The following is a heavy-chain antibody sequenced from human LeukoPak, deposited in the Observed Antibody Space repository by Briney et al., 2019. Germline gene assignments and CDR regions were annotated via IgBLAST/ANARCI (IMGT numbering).Heavy chain of an antibody. Sequence: GGSLRLSCAASGFTSSSYWMSWVRQAPGKGLEWVANIKQDGSEKYYVDSVKGRFTMSRDNAKNSLYLQMNSLRAEDTAVYYCARVQWELRGVGSYFEYWGQGALVTVSS. V-gene: IGHV3-7*01. J-gene: IGHJ4*02. CDR2: IKQDGSEK. D-gene: IGHD1-26*01. CDR3: ARVQWELRGVGSYFEY. CDR1: GFTSSSYW.